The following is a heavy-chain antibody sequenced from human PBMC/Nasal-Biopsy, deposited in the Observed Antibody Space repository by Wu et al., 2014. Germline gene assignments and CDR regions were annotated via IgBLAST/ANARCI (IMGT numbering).Heavy chain of an antibody. V-gene: IGHV3-23*01. D-gene: IGHD3-3*01. CDR3: AKGNAEGAPSSTTFEN. Sequence: LRLSCAASGFSFSDAWMSWVRQTPAKGLEWVCAYSGIGGSTYYADSVKGRFTISRDRSSNTLILQMNSLRVEDTAVYYCAKGNAEGAPSSTTFENWGQGTLVTVSS. CDR2: YSGIGGST. CDR1: GFSFSDA. J-gene: IGHJ4*02.